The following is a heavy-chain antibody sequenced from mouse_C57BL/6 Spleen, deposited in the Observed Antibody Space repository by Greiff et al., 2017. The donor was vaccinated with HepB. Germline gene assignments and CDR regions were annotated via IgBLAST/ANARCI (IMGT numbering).Heavy chain of an antibody. J-gene: IGHJ2*01. CDR1: GYSFTGYY. Sequence: EVQLQQSGPELVKPGASVKISCKASGYSFTGYYMNWVKQSPEKSLEWIGEINPSTGGTTYNQKFKAKATLTVDKSSSTAYMQLKSLTSEDSAVYYCASGGYGSLGYWGQGTTLTVSS. CDR2: INPSTGGT. V-gene: IGHV1-42*01. CDR3: ASGGYGSLGY. D-gene: IGHD1-1*01.